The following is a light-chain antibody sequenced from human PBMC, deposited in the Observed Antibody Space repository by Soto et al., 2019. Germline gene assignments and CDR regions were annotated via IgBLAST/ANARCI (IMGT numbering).Light chain of an antibody. CDR1: QTISSW. CDR3: QHYNSYSEA. J-gene: IGKJ1*01. V-gene: IGKV1-5*03. Sequence: DIQMTQSPSTLSGSLVDRGTITCQASQTISSWLAWYQQKPGKAPKLLIYKASTLKSGVPSRFSGSGSGTEFTLTISRLQPGDFATYYCQHYNSYSEAFGQGTKVDIK. CDR2: KAS.